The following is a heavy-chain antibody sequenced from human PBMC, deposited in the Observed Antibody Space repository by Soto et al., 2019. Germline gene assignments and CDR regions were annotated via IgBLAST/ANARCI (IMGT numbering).Heavy chain of an antibody. V-gene: IGHV3-33*01. Sequence: GGSLRLSCAASGFTFSSYGMHWVRQAPGKGLEWVAVIWYDGSNKYYADSVKGRFTISRDNSKNTLYLQMNSLRAEDTAVYYCARDAVGIATADTGNWFDPWGQGTLVTVSS. D-gene: IGHD6-13*01. CDR3: ARDAVGIATADTGNWFDP. J-gene: IGHJ5*02. CDR2: IWYDGSNK. CDR1: GFTFSSYG.